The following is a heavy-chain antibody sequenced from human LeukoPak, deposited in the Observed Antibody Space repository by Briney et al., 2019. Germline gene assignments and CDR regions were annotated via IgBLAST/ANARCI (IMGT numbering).Heavy chain of an antibody. CDR1: GFTFSSYS. CDR3: ARNFGGGDSSGPYY. D-gene: IGHD3-22*01. Sequence: GGSLRLSCAASGFTFSSYSMNWVSQHPGKGLEWVSAINWNGGSTGYADSVKGRFTISRDHAKNSLYLQMNSLRAEDTALYYSARNFGGGDSSGPYYWGQGTLVTVSS. J-gene: IGHJ4*02. CDR2: INWNGGST. V-gene: IGHV3-20*04.